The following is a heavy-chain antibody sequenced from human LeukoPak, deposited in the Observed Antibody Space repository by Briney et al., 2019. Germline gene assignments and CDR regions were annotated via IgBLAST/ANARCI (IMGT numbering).Heavy chain of an antibody. CDR3: ARDLGYCTNGVCHTRFDY. V-gene: IGHV3-23*01. Sequence: GGSLRLSCEAPGFTFNNYPMSWVRKPQGKGLKWVQIFGFGDDSAYYADSVKGRFTISRDNTKGSLFLQLNSLRAEDTAVYYCARDLGYCTNGVCHTRFDYWGQGTLVAVSS. CDR1: GFTFNNYP. J-gene: IGHJ4*02. D-gene: IGHD2-8*01. CDR2: FGFGDDSA.